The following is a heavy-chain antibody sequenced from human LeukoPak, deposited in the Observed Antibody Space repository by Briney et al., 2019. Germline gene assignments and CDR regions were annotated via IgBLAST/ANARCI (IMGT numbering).Heavy chain of an antibody. D-gene: IGHD1-26*01. CDR3: ARAQVGVPTDL. CDR2: IHGDGDNI. V-gene: IGHV3-74*01. CDR1: GFPFSIYA. Sequence: GGSLRLSCAASGFPFSIYAMYWVRQAPGKGLVWVARIHGDGDNISYADSVRGRFTISRDNAKDTLFLHMNSLRPEDTAVYYCARAQVGVPTDLWGQGTLATVSS. J-gene: IGHJ5*02.